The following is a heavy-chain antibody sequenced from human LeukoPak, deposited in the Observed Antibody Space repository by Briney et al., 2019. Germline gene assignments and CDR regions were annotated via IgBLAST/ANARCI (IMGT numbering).Heavy chain of an antibody. D-gene: IGHD3-22*01. V-gene: IGHV4-39*07. CDR2: IYYSGNT. CDR3: ARRRAYYYDSSGYQLPPDY. CDR1: GVSISSSNSY. J-gene: IGHJ4*02. Sequence: SETLSLTCTVSGVSISSSNSYWGWIRQPPGKGLEWIGSIYYSGNTYYNPSLKSRVTISVDTSKNQFSLKLSSVTAADTAVYYCARRRAYYYDSSGYQLPPDYWGQGTLVTVSS.